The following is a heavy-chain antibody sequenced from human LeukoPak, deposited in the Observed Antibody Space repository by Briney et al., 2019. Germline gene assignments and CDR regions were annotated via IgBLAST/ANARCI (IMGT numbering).Heavy chain of an antibody. CDR2: INPNSGGT. CDR3: ARSTWDSSSGYYPDY. D-gene: IGHD3-22*01. V-gene: IGHV1-2*02. Sequence: ASVKVSCKASGYTFTGYYMHWVRQDPGQGLEWMGWINPNSGGTKYAQKFQGRVTLTRDTSISTAYMELNRLRSDDTAVYYCARSTWDSSSGYYPDYWGQGTLVTVSS. CDR1: GYTFTGYY. J-gene: IGHJ4*02.